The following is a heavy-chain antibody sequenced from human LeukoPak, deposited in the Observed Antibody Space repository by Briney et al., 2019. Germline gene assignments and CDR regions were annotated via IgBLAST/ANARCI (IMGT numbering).Heavy chain of an antibody. CDR2: IKQDGSEK. J-gene: IGHJ4*02. D-gene: IGHD3-22*01. Sequence: GGSLRLSCEASGFTFSSYWMSWVRQAPGKGPEWVANIKQDGSEKYYVDSVKGRFTISRDNAKNSLYLQMNSLRAEDTAVYYCAREWLLDYWGQGTLVTVSS. V-gene: IGHV3-7*01. CDR3: AREWLLDY. CDR1: GFTFSSYW.